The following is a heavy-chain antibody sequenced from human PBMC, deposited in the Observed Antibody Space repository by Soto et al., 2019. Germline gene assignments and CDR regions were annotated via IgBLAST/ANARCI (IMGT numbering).Heavy chain of an antibody. Sequence: GSLRLSCAASGFTFSDYYMSWIRQAPGKGLEWVSYISSSGSTIYYADSVKGRFTISRDNAKNSLYLQMNSLRAEDTAVYYCARFSGVVVPAAHYYYYYYMDVWGKGTTVTVSS. CDR1: GFTFSDYY. J-gene: IGHJ6*03. CDR2: ISSSGSTI. D-gene: IGHD2-2*01. CDR3: ARFSGVVVPAAHYYYYYYMDV. V-gene: IGHV3-11*01.